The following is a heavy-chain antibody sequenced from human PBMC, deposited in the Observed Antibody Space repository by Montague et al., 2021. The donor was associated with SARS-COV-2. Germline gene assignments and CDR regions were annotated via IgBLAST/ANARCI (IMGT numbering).Heavy chain of an antibody. D-gene: IGHD6-13*01. CDR2: IYYSGST. V-gene: IGHV4-61*08. CDR3: ARVSLAAAATRSDC. CDR1: GGSVSSGGYY. J-gene: IGHJ4*02. Sequence: SETLSLTCTVSGGSVSSGGYYWSWIRQPPGKGLEWIGYIYYSGSTNYNPSLKSRVTISLDTSKNQFSLKLTSVTAADTAVYYCARVSLAAAATRSDCWGQGTLVTVSS.